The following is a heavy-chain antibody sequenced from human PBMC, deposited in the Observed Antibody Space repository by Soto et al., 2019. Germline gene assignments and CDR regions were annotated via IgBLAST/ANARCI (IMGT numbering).Heavy chain of an antibody. CDR1: GFTFSTYW. D-gene: IGHD1-26*01. Sequence: GGSLRLSCAASGFTFSTYWMSWVRQAPGKGLEWVANIKQDGSEKYYADSVKGRFTISRDNAKNSLYLQMNSLRAEDTAVYYCARGGRRSGSYADAFDIWGQGTMVTVSS. CDR2: IKQDGSEK. J-gene: IGHJ3*02. CDR3: ARGGRRSGSYADAFDI. V-gene: IGHV3-7*03.